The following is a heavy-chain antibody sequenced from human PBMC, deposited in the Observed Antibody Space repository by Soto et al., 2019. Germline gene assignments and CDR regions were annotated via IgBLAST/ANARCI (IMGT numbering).Heavy chain of an antibody. Sequence: SETLSLTCSVSGGFVNSDTHSWSWIRQTPGKRLEWIGFIYSGGSTKNPSLRSRVTMSVDTSKNQFSLKLRSVIVADTAVYHCARFVRSCSATTCSTRADVWGQGITVTVSS. V-gene: IGHV4-61*01. CDR2: IYSGGST. J-gene: IGHJ6*02. CDR1: GGFVNSDTHS. D-gene: IGHD2-2*01. CDR3: ARFVRSCSATTCSTRADV.